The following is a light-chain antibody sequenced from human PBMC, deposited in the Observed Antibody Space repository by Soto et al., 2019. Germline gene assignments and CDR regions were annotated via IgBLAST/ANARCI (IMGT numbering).Light chain of an antibody. V-gene: IGKV3-11*01. CDR3: QQRSNWPPALT. J-gene: IGKJ4*01. CDR2: DAS. CDR1: QSVSTY. Sequence: DIVLTQSPATLSLSPGERATLSCWASQSVSTYLAWYQQKPGQAPRLLIYDASNRATGIPARFSGSGSGTDFTLTISSLEPEDFAVYYCQQRSNWPPALTFGGGTKVDI.